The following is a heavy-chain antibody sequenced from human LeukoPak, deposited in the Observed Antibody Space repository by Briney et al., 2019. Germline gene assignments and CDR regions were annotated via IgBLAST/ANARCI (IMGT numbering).Heavy chain of an antibody. J-gene: IGHJ4*01. CDR2: IYYSGST. CDR3: ARQGPRGSIVVVAFEY. CDR1: GDSISSSSYY. D-gene: IGHD2-15*01. V-gene: IGHV4-39*01. Sequence: SETLSLTCTVSGDSISSSSYYWGWIRQPPGKGLEWIGTIYYSGSTYYNTSLKSRVTLSVDMSKNQFSLELSSVTAADTAVYFCARQGPRGSIVVVAFEYWGHGTLVTVSS.